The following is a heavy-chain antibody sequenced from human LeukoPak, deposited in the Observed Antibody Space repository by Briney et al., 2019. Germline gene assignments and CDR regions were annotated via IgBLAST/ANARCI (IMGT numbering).Heavy chain of an antibody. CDR3: ARGSGIYTIFFDY. CDR1: GFTFSSYS. D-gene: IGHD3-10*01. V-gene: IGHV3-21*01. Sequence: GGSLRLSCAASGFTFSSYSMNWVRQAPGKGLEWVSSISSSSSYIYYADSVKGRFTISRDNAKNSLYLQMNGLRAEDTALYYCARGSGIYTIFFDYWGQGRLVTVSS. CDR2: ISSSSSYI. J-gene: IGHJ4*02.